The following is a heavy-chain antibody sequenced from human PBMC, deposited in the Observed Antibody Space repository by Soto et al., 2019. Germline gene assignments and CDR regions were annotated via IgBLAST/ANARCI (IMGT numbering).Heavy chain of an antibody. Sequence: EVQLLESGGGLVQPGGSLRLSCAASGFTFSSYAMYWVRQAPGKGLEWVSVISGSGGSTYYPDSVKGRFTISRDNSKSTLYLQMNSLRAEDTAVYYCAKDESRRNRRYFDLWGRGTLVTVSS. V-gene: IGHV3-23*01. J-gene: IGHJ2*01. CDR3: AKDESRRNRRYFDL. D-gene: IGHD4-4*01. CDR1: GFTFSSYA. CDR2: ISGSGGST.